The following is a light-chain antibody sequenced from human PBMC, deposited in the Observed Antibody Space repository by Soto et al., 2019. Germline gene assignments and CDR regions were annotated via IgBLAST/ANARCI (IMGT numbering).Light chain of an antibody. CDR1: QDISYW. Sequence: DIQMTQSPSSVPASVGDRFTVTCRASQDISYWLAWYQQKPGQAPKLLIYGASSLQSGVPSRFRGSRSGTEFTLTVSSLQPEDFATYYCLQDHDNSWTFGQGTKVDIK. V-gene: IGKV1-12*01. CDR3: LQDHDNSWT. J-gene: IGKJ1*01. CDR2: GAS.